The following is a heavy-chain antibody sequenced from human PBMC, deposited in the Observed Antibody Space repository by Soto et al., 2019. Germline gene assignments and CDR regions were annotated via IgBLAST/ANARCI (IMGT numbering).Heavy chain of an antibody. Sequence: EVQLLESGGGLVQPGGSLRLSCAASGFTFSSYAMSWVRQAPGKGLEWVSAISGSGGSTYYADSVKGRFTISRDNSKNTLYLQMNSLRAEDTAVYYCAKELYYDSSGYSLSDYWGQGTLVTVSS. J-gene: IGHJ4*02. CDR1: GFTFSSYA. V-gene: IGHV3-23*01. CDR2: ISGSGGST. D-gene: IGHD3-22*01. CDR3: AKELYYDSSGYSLSDY.